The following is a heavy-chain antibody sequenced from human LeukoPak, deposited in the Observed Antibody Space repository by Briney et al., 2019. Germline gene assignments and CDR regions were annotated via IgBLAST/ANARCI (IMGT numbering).Heavy chain of an antibody. J-gene: IGHJ4*02. CDR1: GHTLTSYD. V-gene: IGHV1-8*01. CDR2: MNPNSGNT. Sequence: ASVKVSCKASGHTLTSYDINWVRQATGQGLEWMGWMNPNSGNTAYAQKFQGRVTMSRDTSISTAYMELSSLRSEDTAVYYCARLPKYSRPLDYWGQGTLVTVSS. D-gene: IGHD6-6*01. CDR3: ARLPKYSRPLDY.